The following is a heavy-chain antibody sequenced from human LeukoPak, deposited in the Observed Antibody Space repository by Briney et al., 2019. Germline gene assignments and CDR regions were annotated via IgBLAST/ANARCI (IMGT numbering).Heavy chain of an antibody. Sequence: GGSLRLSCAASGFSFSSYAVSWIRQAPGKGLEWVSYISSSSSYTNYADSVKGRFTISRDNAKNSLYLQMNSLRAEDTAVYYCASGPLRGIDYWGQGTLVTVSS. CDR1: GFSFSSYA. V-gene: IGHV3-11*03. D-gene: IGHD2-15*01. J-gene: IGHJ4*02. CDR3: ASGPLRGIDY. CDR2: ISSSSSYT.